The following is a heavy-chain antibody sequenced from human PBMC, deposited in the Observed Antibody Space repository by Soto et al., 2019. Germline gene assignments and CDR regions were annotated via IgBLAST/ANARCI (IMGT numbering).Heavy chain of an antibody. D-gene: IGHD3-22*01. CDR1: GYTFTSYD. CDR3: ARLLYLYDSSGYPGPCFDY. Sequence: ASVKVSCKASGYTFTSYDINWVRQATGQGLEWIGWMNPNSGNTGYAQKFQGRVTMTRNTSISTAYMELSSLRSEDTAMYYCARLLYLYDSSGYPGPCFDYWGQGTLVTVSS. V-gene: IGHV1-8*01. J-gene: IGHJ4*02. CDR2: MNPNSGNT.